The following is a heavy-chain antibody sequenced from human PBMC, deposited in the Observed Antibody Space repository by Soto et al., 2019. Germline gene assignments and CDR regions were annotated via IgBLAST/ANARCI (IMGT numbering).Heavy chain of an antibody. D-gene: IGHD3-10*01. CDR1: GGTFSSYA. Sequence: GASVKVSCKASGGTFSSYAISWVRQAPGRGLEWMGGIIPIFGTANYAQKFQGRVTITADESTSTAYMELSSLRSEDTAVYYCARVGTMVRGVPNYFDYWGQGTLVTVSS. CDR3: ARVGTMVRGVPNYFDY. J-gene: IGHJ4*02. CDR2: IIPIFGTA. V-gene: IGHV1-69*13.